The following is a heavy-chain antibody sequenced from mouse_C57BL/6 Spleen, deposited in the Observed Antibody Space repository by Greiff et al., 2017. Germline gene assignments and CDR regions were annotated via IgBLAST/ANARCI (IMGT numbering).Heavy chain of an antibody. D-gene: IGHD1-1*01. CDR1: GYTFTEYT. CDR3: ARHEGGVSYYGSPYAMDY. V-gene: IGHV1-62-2*01. J-gene: IGHJ4*01. Sequence: VQLQQSGAELVKPGASVKLSCKASGYTFTEYTIHWVKQRSGQGLEWIGWFYPGSGSIKYNEKFKDKATLTADKSSSTVYMELSRLTSEDSAVYFCARHEGGVSYYGSPYAMDYWGQGTSVTVSS. CDR2: FYPGSGSI.